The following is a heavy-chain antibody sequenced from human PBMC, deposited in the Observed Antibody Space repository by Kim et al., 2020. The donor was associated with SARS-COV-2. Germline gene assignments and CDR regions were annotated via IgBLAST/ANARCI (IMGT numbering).Heavy chain of an antibody. D-gene: IGHD6-13*01. V-gene: IGHV1-46*01. CDR3: ATEREAAAGNFDY. J-gene: IGHJ4*02. Sequence: YAQEFQGILTMTRDTSPSTVYMELSSLRSEDTAVYYCATEREAAAGNFDYWGQGTLVTVSS.